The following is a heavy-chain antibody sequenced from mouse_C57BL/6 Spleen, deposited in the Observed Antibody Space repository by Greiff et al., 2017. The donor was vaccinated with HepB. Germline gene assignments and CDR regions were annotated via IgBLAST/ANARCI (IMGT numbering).Heavy chain of an antibody. Sequence: VQLQQSGAELVKPGASVKISCKASGYAFSSYWMNWVKQRPGKGLEWIGQIYPGDGDTNYNGKFKGKATLTADKSSSTAYMQLSSLTSEDSAVYFCAREGLDYYGSLGYFDVWGTGTTVTVSS. J-gene: IGHJ1*03. CDR2: IYPGDGDT. CDR3: AREGLDYYGSLGYFDV. V-gene: IGHV1-80*01. CDR1: GYAFSSYW. D-gene: IGHD1-1*01.